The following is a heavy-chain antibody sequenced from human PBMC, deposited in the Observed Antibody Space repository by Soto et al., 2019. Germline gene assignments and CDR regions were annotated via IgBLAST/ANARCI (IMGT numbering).Heavy chain of an antibody. CDR2: ISSSSSYI. CDR1: GGSINSGGYF. V-gene: IGHV3-21*01. J-gene: IGHJ6*02. CDR3: ARVTGYCISTSCYEGYYYYGMDV. D-gene: IGHD2-2*01. Sequence: ETLSLTCSVSGGSINSGGYFWSWTRQHPGKGLEWVSSISSSSSYIYYADSVKGRFTISRDNAKNSLYLQMNSLRAEDTAVYYCARVTGYCISTSCYEGYYYYGMDVWGQGTTVTVSS.